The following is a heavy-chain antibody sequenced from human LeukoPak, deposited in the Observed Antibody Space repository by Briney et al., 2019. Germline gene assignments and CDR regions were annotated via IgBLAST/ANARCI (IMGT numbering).Heavy chain of an antibody. D-gene: IGHD3-22*01. CDR2: IRSKANSYAT. CDR1: GFTFSGSA. CDR3: RIVVITQVTVDY. Sequence: PGGSLRLSCAASGFTFSGSAMHWVRQASGKGLEWVGRIRSKANSYATAYAASVKGGFTISRDDSKNTAYLQMNSLKTEDTAVYYCRIVVITQVTVDYWGQGTLVTVSS. J-gene: IGHJ4*02. V-gene: IGHV3-73*01.